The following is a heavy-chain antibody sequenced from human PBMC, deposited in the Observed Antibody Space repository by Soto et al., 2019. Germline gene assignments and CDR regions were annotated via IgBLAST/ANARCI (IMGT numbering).Heavy chain of an antibody. CDR1: GYSFTKYG. CDR3: ARTDCSSTSCYNYYYYGMDV. D-gene: IGHD2-2*01. V-gene: IGHV1-3*01. CDR2: INPGNGDT. J-gene: IGHJ6*02. Sequence: ASVEVSCKTSGYSFTKYGLHWVRQAPGQRLEWMGWINPGNGDTKYSQKFQGRVTITRDTSATTAYMELSSLRSEDSAVFYCARTDCSSTSCYNYYYYGMDVWGQGTTVTVSS.